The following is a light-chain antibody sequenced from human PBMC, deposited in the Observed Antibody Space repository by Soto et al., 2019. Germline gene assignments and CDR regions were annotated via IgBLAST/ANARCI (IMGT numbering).Light chain of an antibody. CDR2: DAS. Sequence: DIQMTQSPSTLSASVGDRVTITCRASRSISIWLAWYQQKPGKAPKLLIYDASSLESGVPSRFSGTGSGTDFTLTISSLQPDDFATYYCQQYNTYSYTFGQGTKLEI. J-gene: IGKJ2*01. CDR1: RSISIW. CDR3: QQYNTYSYT. V-gene: IGKV1-5*01.